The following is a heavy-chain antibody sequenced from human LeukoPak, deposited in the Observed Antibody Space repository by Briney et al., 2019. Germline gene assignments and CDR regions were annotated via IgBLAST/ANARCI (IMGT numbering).Heavy chain of an antibody. D-gene: IGHD4-23*01. CDR2: ISSNGGST. V-gene: IGHV3-64*01. J-gene: IGHJ3*01. CDR3: ARDRDYGGKSRSHAFDF. CDR1: GFTFSSYA. Sequence: GGSLRLSCAASGFTFSSYAMHWVREAPGKGLEYVSAISSNGGSTYYANSVKGRFTISRDNSKNTLYLQMGSLRAEDMAVYYCARDRDYGGKSRSHAFDFWGQGTMVTVSS.